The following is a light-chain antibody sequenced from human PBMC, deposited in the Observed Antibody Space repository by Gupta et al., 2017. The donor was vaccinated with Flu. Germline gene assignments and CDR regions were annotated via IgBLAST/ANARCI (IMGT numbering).Light chain of an antibody. CDR2: SSN. CDR3: ASWDDSLNGWV. J-gene: IGLJ3*02. Sequence: QSVLTQPPSASGTPGQRVTIPCSGSSSNIGNNPVNWYQQLPGTAPKLLIYSSNKRPSGVPDRFSGSKSGTSAALATSGLQAEDEADYYCASWDDSLNGWVFGGGTKLTVL. CDR1: SSNIGNNP. V-gene: IGLV1-44*01.